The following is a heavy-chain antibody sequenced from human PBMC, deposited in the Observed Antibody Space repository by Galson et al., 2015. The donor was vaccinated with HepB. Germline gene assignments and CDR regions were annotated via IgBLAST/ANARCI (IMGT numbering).Heavy chain of an antibody. CDR2: ISGSSSYT. V-gene: IGHV3-11*05. Sequence: SLRLSCAASGFIFSDYYMSWIRQAPGKGLEWVSYISGSSSYTKYADSVKGRFTISRDNAKKSLYLQMNSLRAEDTAVYYCARDLLDYGDTGGWFDPWGQGTLVTVSS. J-gene: IGHJ5*02. D-gene: IGHD4-17*01. CDR3: ARDLLDYGDTGGWFDP. CDR1: GFIFSDYY.